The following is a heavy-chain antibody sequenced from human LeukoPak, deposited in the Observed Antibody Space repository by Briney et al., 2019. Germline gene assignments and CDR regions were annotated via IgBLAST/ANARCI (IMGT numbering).Heavy chain of an antibody. J-gene: IGHJ4*02. CDR3: AGDMTPVTTNY. CDR2: ISYDGSNK. V-gene: IGHV3-30-3*01. CDR1: GFTFSSYA. D-gene: IGHD4-17*01. Sequence: PGGSLRLSCAASGFTFSSYAMHWVRQAPGKGLEWVAVISYDGSNKYYADSVKGRFTISRDNSKNTLYVQMNSLRAEDTAVYYWAGDMTPVTTNYWAQEPLVTVSS.